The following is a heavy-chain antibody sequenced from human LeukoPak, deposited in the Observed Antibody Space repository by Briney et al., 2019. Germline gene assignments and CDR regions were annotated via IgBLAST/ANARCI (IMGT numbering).Heavy chain of an antibody. CDR1: GFTFSSYS. CDR3: TRDRPTYSSSWYLDY. D-gene: IGHD6-13*01. V-gene: IGHV3-21*01. CDR2: ISSSSNYI. Sequence: GGSLRLSCAASGFTFSSYSMNWVRQAPGKGLEWVSSISSSSNYIYYADSVKGRFTISRDNAKNSLYLQMNSLRAEDTAVYYCTRDRPTYSSSWYLDYWGQGTLVTVSS. J-gene: IGHJ4*02.